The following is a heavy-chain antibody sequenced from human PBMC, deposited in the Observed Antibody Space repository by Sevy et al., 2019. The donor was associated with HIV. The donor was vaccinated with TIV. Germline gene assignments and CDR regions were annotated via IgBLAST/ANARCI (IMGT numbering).Heavy chain of an antibody. CDR2: IKEDGSEK. D-gene: IGHD3-16*01. CDR1: GFTFRNYW. Sequence: GGSLRLSCAVSGFTFRNYWMSWVRQAPGKGLEWVAKIKEDGSEKQCVDSVKGRFTISRDNAKNELYLQMNSLRAEDTAVYYCARGSRLTDVGGKGTTVTVSS. CDR3: ARGSRLTDV. J-gene: IGHJ6*04. V-gene: IGHV3-7*01.